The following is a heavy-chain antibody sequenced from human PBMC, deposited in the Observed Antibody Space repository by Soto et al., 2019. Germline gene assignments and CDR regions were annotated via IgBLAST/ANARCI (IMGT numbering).Heavy chain of an antibody. CDR3: AREDSYGWSGESLDL. V-gene: IGHV4-34*01. Sequence: PSETLSLTCAVVGDSLRGQSWNWIRQSPGKGLEWIGELDQSGGTNYNPSLKSRAIISDDTSKNQFSLTLTSVTAADTAVYYCAREDSYGWSGESLDLWGQGTTVTVSS. CDR1: GDSLRGQS. CDR2: LDQSGGT. J-gene: IGHJ6*02. D-gene: IGHD6-19*01.